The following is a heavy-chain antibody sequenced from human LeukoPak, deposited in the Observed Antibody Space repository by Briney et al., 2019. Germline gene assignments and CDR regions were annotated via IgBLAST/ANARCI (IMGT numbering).Heavy chain of an antibody. Sequence: PSETLSLTCTVSGGSISSYYWSWIRQPPGKGLEWIGYIYHSGSTNYNPSLKSRVTITVDTSKNQFSLKLSSVTAADTAVYYCARDSGSCLHLDYWGQGTLVTVSS. CDR1: GGSISSYY. D-gene: IGHD1-26*01. J-gene: IGHJ4*02. V-gene: IGHV4-59*01. CDR2: IYHSGST. CDR3: ARDSGSCLHLDY.